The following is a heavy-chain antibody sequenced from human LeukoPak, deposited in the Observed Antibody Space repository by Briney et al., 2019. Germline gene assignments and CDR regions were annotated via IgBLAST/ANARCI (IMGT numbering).Heavy chain of an antibody. CDR1: GFTFSSYG. CDR2: IKQDGSEI. Sequence: GGSLRLSCAASGFTFSSYGMSWVRQAPGKGLEWVANIKQDGSEIYYVDSVRGRFTISRDNAKNSLYLQMNSLRAEDTAVYYCARPSLNTGSYFDYRGQGILVSVSS. V-gene: IGHV3-7*01. D-gene: IGHD1-26*01. CDR3: ARPSLNTGSYFDY. J-gene: IGHJ4*02.